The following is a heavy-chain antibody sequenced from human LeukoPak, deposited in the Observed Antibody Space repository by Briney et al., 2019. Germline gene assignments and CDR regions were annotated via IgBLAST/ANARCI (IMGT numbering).Heavy chain of an antibody. Sequence: SETLSLTCTVSGGSISSSSYYWGWIRQPPGKGLEWIGSIYYSGSTYYNPSLKSRVTISVDTSKNQFSLKLSSVTAADTAVYYCARDIVGATSLLGAFDIWGQGTMVTVSS. CDR1: GGSISSSSYY. CDR2: IYYSGST. J-gene: IGHJ3*02. V-gene: IGHV4-39*07. CDR3: ARDIVGATSLLGAFDI. D-gene: IGHD1-26*01.